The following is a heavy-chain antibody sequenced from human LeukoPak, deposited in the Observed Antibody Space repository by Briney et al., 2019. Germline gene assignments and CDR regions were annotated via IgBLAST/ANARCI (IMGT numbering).Heavy chain of an antibody. CDR2: IIPIFGTA. CDR1: GGTFSSYA. D-gene: IGHD3/OR15-3a*01. J-gene: IGHJ5*02. CDR3: ARDLGLVSILNWFDP. V-gene: IGHV1-69*06. Sequence: SVKVSCKASGGTFSSYAISWVRQAPGQGLEWMGGIIPIFGTANYAQKFQGRVTITADKSTSTAYMELSSLRSDDTAVYYCARDLGLVSILNWFDPWGQGTLVTVSS.